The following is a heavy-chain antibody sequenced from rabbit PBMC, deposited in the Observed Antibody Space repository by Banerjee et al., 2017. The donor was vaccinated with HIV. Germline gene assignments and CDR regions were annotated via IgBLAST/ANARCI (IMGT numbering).Heavy chain of an antibody. V-gene: IGHV1S43*01. CDR2: IYSSNGDK. CDR3: ARDLSGVIGWNLNL. Sequence: MCWVRQAPGKGLELIACIYSSNGDKWYASWVNGRFTISRSTSLNTVDLKMTSLTAADTATYFCARDLSGVIGWNLNLWGPGTLVTVS. D-gene: IGHD1-1*01. J-gene: IGHJ4*01.